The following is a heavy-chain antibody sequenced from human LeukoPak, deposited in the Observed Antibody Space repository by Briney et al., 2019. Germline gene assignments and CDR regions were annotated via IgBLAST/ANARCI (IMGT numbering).Heavy chain of an antibody. Sequence: ASVKVSCKASGYTFTSYYMHWVRQAPGQGLQWLGKINPSDGRTSYSPRLQGRVTITRDTSTSTLYMELSSLIYEDTAMYYCTREVPTGYRYGDDPFDIWGQGTMVTVSS. CDR2: INPSDGRT. CDR3: TREVPTGYRYGDDPFDI. V-gene: IGHV1-46*01. J-gene: IGHJ3*02. CDR1: GYTFTSYY. D-gene: IGHD5-18*01.